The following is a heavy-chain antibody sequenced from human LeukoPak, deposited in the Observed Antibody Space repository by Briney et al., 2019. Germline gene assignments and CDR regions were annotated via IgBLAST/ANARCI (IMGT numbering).Heavy chain of an antibody. CDR1: GFTFGDYY. V-gene: IGHV3-23*01. CDR3: AKPYETYYYDSSGSDY. CDR2: ISGSGGST. Sequence: GGSLRLSCAASGFTFGDYYMSWIRQAPGKGLEWVSAISGSGGSTYYADSVKGRFTISRDNSKNTLYLQMNSLRAEDTAVYYCAKPYETYYYDSSGSDYWGQGTLVTVSS. D-gene: IGHD3-22*01. J-gene: IGHJ4*02.